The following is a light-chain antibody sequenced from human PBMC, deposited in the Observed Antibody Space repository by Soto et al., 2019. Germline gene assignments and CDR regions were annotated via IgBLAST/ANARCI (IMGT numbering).Light chain of an antibody. Sequence: DVVMTQSPDSLAVSLGERATINCRSSQSGLFRSNNKNYLAWYQQKAGQPPKLLISWTSSRESGLPDRFSGSGSGTDFTLTISSLQADDVAVYAFQQDYDTLRTFGQGTKVE. CDR1: QSGLFRSNNKNY. CDR2: WTS. CDR3: QQDYDTLRT. V-gene: IGKV4-1*01. J-gene: IGKJ1*01.